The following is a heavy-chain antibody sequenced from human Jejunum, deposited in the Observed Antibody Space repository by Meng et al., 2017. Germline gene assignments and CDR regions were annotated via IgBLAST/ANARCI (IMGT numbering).Heavy chain of an antibody. CDR1: RYPFDSFG. Sequence: QVELGQVGAEVKKPGASMKVSCTSSRYPFDSFGVSWIRQAPGQGLGWVGWISAYTGKTDYAQKFQGRVLMTAETSTTTVYMELTSLTSDDTAVYYCARDKYAYALGYFDYWGQGTLVTVSS. J-gene: IGHJ4*02. D-gene: IGHD2-2*01. V-gene: IGHV1-18*01. CDR3: ARDKYAYALGYFDY. CDR2: ISAYTGKT.